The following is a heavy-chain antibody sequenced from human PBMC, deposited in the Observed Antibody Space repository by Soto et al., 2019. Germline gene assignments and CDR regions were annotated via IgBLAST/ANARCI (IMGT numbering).Heavy chain of an antibody. V-gene: IGHV4-4*02. CDR3: AENGSYDLVN. J-gene: IGHJ4*02. D-gene: IGHD3-16*01. CDR1: GRSVSRDNW. Sequence: XETLSLTCGVSGRSVSRDNWWSWVRQPPGKGLEWIGEIHHSGSTNYSPSLKSRVTMSVDKSRNQFSLKLTSVTAADTAVYYCAENGSYDLVNWGQGSRVTVSS. CDR2: IHHSGST.